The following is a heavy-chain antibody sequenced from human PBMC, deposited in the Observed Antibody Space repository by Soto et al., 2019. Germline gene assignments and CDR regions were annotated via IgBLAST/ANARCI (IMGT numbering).Heavy chain of an antibody. CDR2: ISGSGGST. Sequence: EVQLLESGGGLVQPGGSLRLSWAASGFTFSSYAMSWVRQAPGQGLEWVSAISGSGGSTYYADSVKGRFTISRDNSKNTLYLQMNSLRAEDTAVYYCAKGRGGDCYFSYNWRQGTLVTVSS. V-gene: IGHV3-23*01. D-gene: IGHD2-21*02. CDR3: AKGRGGDCYFSYN. CDR1: GFTFSSYA. J-gene: IGHJ4*02.